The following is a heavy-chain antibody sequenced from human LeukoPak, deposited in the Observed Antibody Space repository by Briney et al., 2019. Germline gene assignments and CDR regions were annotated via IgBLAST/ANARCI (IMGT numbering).Heavy chain of an antibody. CDR1: GFTFSSYT. J-gene: IGHJ4*02. V-gene: IGHV3-21*01. Sequence: GGSLRLSCAASGFTFSSYTMNWVRQAPRKGLEWVSSISGSSNYIYYADSVKGRFTISRDNVKTSLYLQMNSLSAEDTAVYFCARGHYSTSWYSGFDYWGQGTLVTVSS. D-gene: IGHD6-13*01. CDR3: ARGHYSTSWYSGFDY. CDR2: ISGSSNYI.